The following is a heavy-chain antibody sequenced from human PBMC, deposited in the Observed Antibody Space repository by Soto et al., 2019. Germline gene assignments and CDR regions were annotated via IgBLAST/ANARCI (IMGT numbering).Heavy chain of an antibody. V-gene: IGHV3-33*01. J-gene: IGHJ6*02. CDR3: ARGSSSWYGMDV. D-gene: IGHD6-13*01. CDR1: GFTFSSYG. CDR2: IWYDGSNK. Sequence: GGSLRLSCAVSGFTFSSYGMHWVRQAPGKGLEWVAVIWYDGSNKYYADSVKGRFTISRDNSKNTLYLQMNSLRAEDTAVYYCARGSSSWYGMDVWGQGTTVTVSS.